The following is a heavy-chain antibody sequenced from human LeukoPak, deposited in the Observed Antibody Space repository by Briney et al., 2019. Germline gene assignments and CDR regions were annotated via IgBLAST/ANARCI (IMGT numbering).Heavy chain of an antibody. V-gene: IGHV3-53*01. D-gene: IGHD5-18*01. CDR3: ARDRRRVSSYFGYFDL. J-gene: IGHJ2*01. Sequence: PGGSLRLSCAASGFTVSSNYMSWVRQAPGKGLEWVSVIYSGGSTYYADSVKGRYTISRDNSKNTLYLQMNSLRAGDTAVYYCARDRRRVSSYFGYFDLWGRGTLVTVSS. CDR2: IYSGGST. CDR1: GFTVSSNY.